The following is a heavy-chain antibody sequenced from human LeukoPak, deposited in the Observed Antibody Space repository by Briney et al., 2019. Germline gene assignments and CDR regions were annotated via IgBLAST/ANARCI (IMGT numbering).Heavy chain of an antibody. CDR1: GGSISSYY. D-gene: IGHD6-13*01. V-gene: IGHV4-59*08. CDR2: IYYSGST. CDR3: ARHRFLGIAAAGHYDY. J-gene: IGHJ4*02. Sequence: SETLSLTCTVSGGSISSYYWSWIRQPPGKGLEWIGYIYYSGSTNYNPSLKSRVTISVDTSKNQFSLKLSSVTAADTAVYYCARHRFLGIAAAGHYDYWGQGTLVTVSS.